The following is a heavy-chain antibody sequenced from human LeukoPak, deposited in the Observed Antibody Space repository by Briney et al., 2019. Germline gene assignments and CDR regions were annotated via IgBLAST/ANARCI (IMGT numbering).Heavy chain of an antibody. CDR3: ARDRDYSNYYGAYYYYYYMDV. CDR1: GGTFSSYA. V-gene: IGHV1-69*05. CDR2: IIPIFGTA. Sequence: GASVKVSCKASGGTFSSYAINWVRQAPGQGLEWMGGIIPIFGTANYAQKFQGRVTITTDESTSTAYMELSSLRSEDTAVYYCARDRDYSNYYGAYYYYYYMDVWGKGTTVTVSS. D-gene: IGHD4-11*01. J-gene: IGHJ6*03.